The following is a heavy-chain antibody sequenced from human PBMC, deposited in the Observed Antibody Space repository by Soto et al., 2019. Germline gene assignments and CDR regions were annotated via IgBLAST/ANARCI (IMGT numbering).Heavy chain of an antibody. Sequence: VQLVESGGDLVQPGGSLRLSCAASGITVSNNYMSWVRQAPGKGLEWVSVIYSGGSKYYADSVKGRFTIYRDNSKNTVYLQMNSLRTEDTAVYYCARMYDWGQGTLVTVSS. CDR1: GITVSNNY. CDR3: ARMYD. CDR2: IYSGGSK. D-gene: IGHD2-8*01. J-gene: IGHJ4*02. V-gene: IGHV3-66*01.